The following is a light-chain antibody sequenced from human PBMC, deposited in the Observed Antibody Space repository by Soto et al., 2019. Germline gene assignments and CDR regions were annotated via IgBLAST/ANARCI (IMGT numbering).Light chain of an antibody. J-gene: IGKJ5*01. CDR3: QQRSDWPPIT. Sequence: EIVLTQSPGTLSLSPGERATLSCRASQTVNNGYLAWYQHKPGQAPRLLIFDASTRATGIPDRFSGSGSGTDFILTISSLESGDSATYYCQQRSDWPPITFGQGTRLEIK. V-gene: IGKV3D-20*02. CDR1: QTVNNGY. CDR2: DAS.